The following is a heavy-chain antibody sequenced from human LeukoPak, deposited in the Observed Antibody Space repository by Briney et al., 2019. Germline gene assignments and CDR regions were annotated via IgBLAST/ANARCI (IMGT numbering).Heavy chain of an antibody. D-gene: IGHD1-26*01. CDR1: GFTFSSYS. Sequence: GGSLRLSCAASGFTFSSYSMNWVRQAPGKGLEWVSSISSSSSYIYYADSVKGRFTIPRDNAKNSLYLQMNSLRAEDTAVYYCARDRTGIVGATGAFDIWGQGTMVTVSS. J-gene: IGHJ3*02. CDR3: ARDRTGIVGATGAFDI. CDR2: ISSSSSYI. V-gene: IGHV3-21*01.